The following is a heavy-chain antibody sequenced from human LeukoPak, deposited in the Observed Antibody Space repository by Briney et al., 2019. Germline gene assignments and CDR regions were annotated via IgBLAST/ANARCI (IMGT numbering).Heavy chain of an antibody. CDR2: IKSNSADT. J-gene: IGHJ1*01. Sequence: ASVKFSCKTSGYSLIDYDIHWARQAPGQGLEWMGWIKSNSADTKYAQNFQGRVTMTTDTSISTAYMKLSRLRSDDTALYYCARIGISARGTNFHHWGQGALVTVSS. CDR3: ARIGISARGTNFHH. D-gene: IGHD6-13*01. CDR1: GYSLIDYD. V-gene: IGHV1-2*02.